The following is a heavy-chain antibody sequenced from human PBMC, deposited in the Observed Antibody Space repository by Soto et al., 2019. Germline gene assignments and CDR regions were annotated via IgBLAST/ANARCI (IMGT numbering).Heavy chain of an antibody. Sequence: QVQLVESGGGVVQPGRSLRLSCAASGFTFSTYGMHWVRQAPGKGLEWVAVISYDGVNKYYADSVKGRFTISRDNYKKTLYLKMNSLRADDTAVYYCSKSVYYWYDGFFDYWGQGTLVTVSS. CDR1: GFTFSTYG. D-gene: IGHD1-1*01. V-gene: IGHV3-30*18. CDR3: SKSVYYWYDGFFDY. CDR2: ISYDGVNK. J-gene: IGHJ4*02.